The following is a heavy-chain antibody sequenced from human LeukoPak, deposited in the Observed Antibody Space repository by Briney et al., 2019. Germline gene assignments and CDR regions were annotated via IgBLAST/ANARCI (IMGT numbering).Heavy chain of an antibody. D-gene: IGHD2-2*01. J-gene: IGHJ6*03. Sequence: GGSLRLSCAASGFTFSSYWMSWVSQAPGKGLEWVANIKQDGSEKYYVDSVKGRFTISRDNAKNSLYLQMNSLRAEDTAVYYCARAQVVPAAAYYYYMDVWGKGTTVTVSS. CDR1: GFTFSSYW. CDR3: ARAQVVPAAAYYYYMDV. V-gene: IGHV3-7*04. CDR2: IKQDGSEK.